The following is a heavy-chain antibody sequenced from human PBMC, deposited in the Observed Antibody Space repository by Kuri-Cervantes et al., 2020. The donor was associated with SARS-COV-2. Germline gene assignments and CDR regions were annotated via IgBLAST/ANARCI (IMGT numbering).Heavy chain of an antibody. Sequence: GSLRLSCTVSGDSITSSSYYWGWIRQPPGKGLEWIGTVYYSGSTYYSPSLKSRVTISVDTSKNQFSLKLSSVTAADTAVYYCARGGIAAAGKSLQHWGQGTLVTVSS. CDR2: VYYSGST. V-gene: IGHV4-39*07. D-gene: IGHD6-13*01. CDR1: GDSITSSSYY. J-gene: IGHJ1*01. CDR3: ARGGIAAAGKSLQH.